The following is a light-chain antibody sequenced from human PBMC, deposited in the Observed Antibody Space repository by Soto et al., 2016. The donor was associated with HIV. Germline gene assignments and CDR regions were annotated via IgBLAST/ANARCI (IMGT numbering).Light chain of an antibody. Sequence: DIQLTQSPSSLSASVGDRVTITCRSSQSISKYLNWYQQKPGKAPKLLIYAASSLQSGVPSRFSGSESGTDFTPTISSLQPEDFATYYCQQSYSTRMYTFGQGTKVEIK. CDR3: QQSYSTRMYT. J-gene: IGKJ2*01. V-gene: IGKV1-39*01. CDR1: QSISKY. CDR2: AAS.